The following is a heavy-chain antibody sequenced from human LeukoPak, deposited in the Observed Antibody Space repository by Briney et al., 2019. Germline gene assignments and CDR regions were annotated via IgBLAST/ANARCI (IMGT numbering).Heavy chain of an antibody. V-gene: IGHV3-33*01. J-gene: IGHJ4*02. CDR2: IWYDGSNK. D-gene: IGHD5-12*01. Sequence: PGGSLRLSCAASGFTFSSYGMHWVRRAPGKGLEWVAVIWYDGSNKYYADSVKGRFTISRDNSKNTLYLQMNSLRAEDTAVYYCARDHIVATIALDYWGQGTLVTVSS. CDR1: GFTFSSYG. CDR3: ARDHIVATIALDY.